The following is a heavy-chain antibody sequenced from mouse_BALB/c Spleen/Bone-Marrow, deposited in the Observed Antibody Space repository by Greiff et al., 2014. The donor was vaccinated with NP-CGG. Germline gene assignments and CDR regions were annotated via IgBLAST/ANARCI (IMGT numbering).Heavy chain of an antibody. CDR3: ARGEYYAMDY. CDR1: GFNIKDTY. J-gene: IGHJ4*01. Sequence: VQLQQPGAELVKPGASVKLSCTASGFNIKDTYMHWVKQRPEQGLEWIGRIDPANGNTKYDPKFQGKATITADKSSNTAYLQLSSLTSEDTAVYYCARGEYYAMDYWGQGTSVTVSS. CDR2: IDPANGNT. V-gene: IGHV14-3*02.